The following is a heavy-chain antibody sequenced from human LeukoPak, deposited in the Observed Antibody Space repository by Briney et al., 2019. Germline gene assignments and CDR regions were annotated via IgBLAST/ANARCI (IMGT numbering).Heavy chain of an antibody. D-gene: IGHD3-10*01. J-gene: IGHJ4*02. CDR3: ARKENVYYYFDY. Sequence: SDTLSLTCAVSGYSITSSSWWGWIRQPPGKGPEWIGYIYHSGTTYYNPSLQSRVTMSVDTSKNQFSLKLSSVTAVDTAVYYCARKENVYYYFDYWGQGTLVTVSS. CDR1: GYSITSSSW. V-gene: IGHV4-28*01. CDR2: IYHSGTT.